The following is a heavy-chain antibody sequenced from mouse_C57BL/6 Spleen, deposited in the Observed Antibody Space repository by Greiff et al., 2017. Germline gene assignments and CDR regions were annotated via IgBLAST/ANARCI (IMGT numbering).Heavy chain of an antibody. V-gene: IGHV1-58*01. CDR2: IYIGNGYT. J-gene: IGHJ1*03. CDR3: ARRDYYGSSYDWYFDV. D-gene: IGHD1-1*01. Sequence: EVQLQESGAELVRPGSSVKMSCKTSGYTFTSYGINWVKQRPGQGLEWIGYIYIGNGYTEYNEKFKGKATLTSDTSSSTAYMQLSSLTSEDSAIYFCARRDYYGSSYDWYFDVWGTGTTVTVSS. CDR1: GYTFTSYG.